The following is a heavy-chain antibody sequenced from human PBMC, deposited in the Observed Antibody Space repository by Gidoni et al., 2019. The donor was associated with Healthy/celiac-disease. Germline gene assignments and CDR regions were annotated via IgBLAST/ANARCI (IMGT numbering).Heavy chain of an antibody. D-gene: IGHD6-19*01. CDR1: GFTFSSYS. CDR3: ARGAENYYYGMDV. Sequence: EVQLVESGGGLVKPGGSLSLSCAASGFTFSSYSMNWVRQAPGKGLEWVSSISSSSSYIYYADSVKGRFTISRDNAKNSLYLQMNSLRAEDTAVYYCARGAENYYYGMDVWGQGTTVTVSS. J-gene: IGHJ6*02. V-gene: IGHV3-21*01. CDR2: ISSSSSYI.